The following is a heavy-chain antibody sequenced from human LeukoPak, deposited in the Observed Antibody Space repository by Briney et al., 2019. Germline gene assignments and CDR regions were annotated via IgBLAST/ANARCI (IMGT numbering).Heavy chain of an antibody. CDR3: ARDAIAAAGGNWFDP. Sequence: PSETLSLTCTVSGGSISSYYWSWIRQPPGKGLEWIGEINHSGSTNYNPSLKSRVTISVDTSKNQFSLKLSSVTAADTAVYYCARDAIAAAGGNWFDPWGQGTLVTVSS. CDR1: GGSISSYY. D-gene: IGHD6-13*01. J-gene: IGHJ5*02. V-gene: IGHV4-34*01. CDR2: INHSGST.